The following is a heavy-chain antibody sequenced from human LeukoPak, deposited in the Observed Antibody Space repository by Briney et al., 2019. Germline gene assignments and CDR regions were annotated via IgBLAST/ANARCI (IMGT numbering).Heavy chain of an antibody. CDR3: ARHKNWNDEEYMDV. V-gene: IGHV2-70*11. CDR1: GFSLSTSGMC. D-gene: IGHD1-1*01. J-gene: IGHJ6*03. Sequence: SGPTLVNPTQTLTLTCTFSGFSLSTSGMCVSWIRQPPGKALEWLARIDWDDDKYYSTSLKTRLTISKDTSKNQVVLTMTNMDPVDTATYYCARHKNWNDEEYMDVWGKGTTVTVSS. CDR2: IDWDDDK.